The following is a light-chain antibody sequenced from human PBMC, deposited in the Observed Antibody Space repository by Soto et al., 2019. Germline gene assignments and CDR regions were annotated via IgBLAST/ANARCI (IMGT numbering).Light chain of an antibody. CDR2: DVS. CDR3: CSYAGSRTYV. J-gene: IGLJ1*01. Sequence: QSVLTQPRSVSGSPGQSVTISCTGTSSDVGGYNYVSWYQQHPGKAPKVMIYDVSDRPSGVSDRFSGSKSGNTASLTISGLQAEDEADYYCCSYAGSRTYVFGTGTKLTVL. CDR1: SSDVGGYNY. V-gene: IGLV2-11*01.